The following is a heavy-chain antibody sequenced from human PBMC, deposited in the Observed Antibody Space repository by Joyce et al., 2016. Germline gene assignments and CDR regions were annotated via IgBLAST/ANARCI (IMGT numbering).Heavy chain of an antibody. V-gene: IGHV1-69*01. Sequence: QVQMVQSGAEVKKPGASVTVSCRASGGTFSSDAISWGRQAPGQGLEWMGGIIPLYGTANYAQKFQGRVTITADESTNTAYMELSSLRSEDTAVFYCAREGRSGPYYLDYWGQGTLVTVSS. J-gene: IGHJ4*02. D-gene: IGHD6-19*01. CDR2: IIPLYGTA. CDR1: GGTFSSDA. CDR3: AREGRSGPYYLDY.